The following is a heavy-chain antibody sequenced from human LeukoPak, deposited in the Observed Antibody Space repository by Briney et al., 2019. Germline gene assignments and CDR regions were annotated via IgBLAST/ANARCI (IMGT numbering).Heavy chain of an antibody. Sequence: PSETLSLTCTVSGGSISSYYWSWIRQPPRKGLEWIGYIYYSGSTNYNPSLKSRVTISVDTSKNQFSLKLSSVTAADTAVYYCARGVGVSGTDFDYWGQGTLVTVSS. CDR1: GGSISSYY. V-gene: IGHV4-59*01. CDR3: ARGVGVSGTDFDY. CDR2: IYYSGST. D-gene: IGHD1-1*01. J-gene: IGHJ4*02.